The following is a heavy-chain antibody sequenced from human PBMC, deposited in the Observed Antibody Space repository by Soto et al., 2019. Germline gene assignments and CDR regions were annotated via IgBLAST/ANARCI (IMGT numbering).Heavy chain of an antibody. Sequence: SETLSLTCAVSSGTISSSNWWTWVRQPPGKGLEWIGEINQSGSPNYNPSLRSRVTISVDKSKSQFFLKLSSVTAADTAIYYCAVLGMVAAHRESDPSGQGTLVTVST. J-gene: IGHJ5*02. D-gene: IGHD2-15*01. CDR1: SGTISSSNW. V-gene: IGHV4-4*02. CDR2: INQSGSP. CDR3: AVLGMVAAHRESDP.